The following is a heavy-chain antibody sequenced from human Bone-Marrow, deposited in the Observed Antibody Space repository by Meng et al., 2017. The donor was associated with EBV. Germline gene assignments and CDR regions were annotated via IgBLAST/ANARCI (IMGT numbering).Heavy chain of an antibody. CDR3: ARGRDYDILTGYYTPFDY. D-gene: IGHD3-9*01. CDR1: GGSLSGYF. J-gene: IGHJ4*02. V-gene: IGHV4-34*02. CDR2: ISHSGST. Sequence: GDLKHWGAGLLEPSETLSLPCAVYGGSLSGYFWSWIRQPPGKGLEWIGEISHSGSTDYNPSLKSRVTISVDTSKNQFSLKLSSVTAADTAVYYCARGRDYDILTGYYTPFDYWGQGTLVTVSS.